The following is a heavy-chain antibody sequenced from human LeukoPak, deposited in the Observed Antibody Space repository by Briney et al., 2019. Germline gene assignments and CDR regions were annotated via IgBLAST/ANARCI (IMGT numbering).Heavy chain of an antibody. V-gene: IGHV4-34*01. CDR3: AREIPKRITIFGVVIDGMDV. D-gene: IGHD3-3*01. Sequence: SETLSLTCAVSGGSFSGYYWSWIRQPPGKGLEWIGEINHSGSTNYNPSLKRRGTISVDKSTNQFSLKLSSVTAADTAVYYCAREIPKRITIFGVVIDGMDVWGQGTTVTVSS. CDR2: INHSGST. CDR1: GGSFSGYY. J-gene: IGHJ6*02.